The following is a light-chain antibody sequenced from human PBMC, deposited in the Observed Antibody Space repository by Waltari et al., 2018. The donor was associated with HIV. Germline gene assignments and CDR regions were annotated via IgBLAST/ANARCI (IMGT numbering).Light chain of an antibody. CDR3: QQGNSFPLT. CDR2: SAS. Sequence: DVQMTQSPSSVSASVGDSVTITCRAIQGIGRYLAWYQQRPGTAPKLLISSASTLESGVPSRFSGSGSGTDFTLTISSLQPEDFTTYYCQQGNSFPLTFGPGTKVDIK. V-gene: IGKV1-12*01. J-gene: IGKJ3*01. CDR1: QGIGRY.